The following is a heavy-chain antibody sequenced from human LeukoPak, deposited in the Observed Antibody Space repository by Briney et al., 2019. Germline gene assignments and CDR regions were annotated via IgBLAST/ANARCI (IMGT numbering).Heavy chain of an antibody. J-gene: IGHJ3*02. D-gene: IGHD2/OR15-2a*01. Sequence: GGSLRLSCAASGFFFGDFGMNWVRQSPGKGLEWVAFIRYDGNEEHYADSVKGRFTISRYNPMNTLYLQMSSLRPEDTALYYCAKEGVLRTLDIWGQGTMATVSS. V-gene: IGHV3-30*02. CDR3: AKEGVLRTLDI. CDR1: GFFFGDFG. CDR2: IRYDGNEE.